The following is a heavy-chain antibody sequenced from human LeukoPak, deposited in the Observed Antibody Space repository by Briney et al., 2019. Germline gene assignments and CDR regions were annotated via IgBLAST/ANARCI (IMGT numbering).Heavy chain of an antibody. CDR1: GGSFSGYY. CDR3: ARGRVVVVAATSPISGAFDI. Sequence: PSETLSLTCAVYGGSFSGYYWSWIRQPPGKGLEWIGEINHSGSTNYNPSLKSRVTISVDTSKNQCSLKLSSVTAADTAVYYCARGRVVVVAATSPISGAFDIWSQGTMLAVSS. V-gene: IGHV4-34*01. CDR2: INHSGST. D-gene: IGHD2-15*01. J-gene: IGHJ3*02.